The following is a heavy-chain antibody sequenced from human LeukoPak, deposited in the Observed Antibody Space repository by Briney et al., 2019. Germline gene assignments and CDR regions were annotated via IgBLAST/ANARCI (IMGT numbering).Heavy chain of an antibody. CDR2: INHSGST. J-gene: IGHJ3*02. V-gene: IGHV4-34*01. Sequence: SETLSLTCAVYGGSFSGYYWSWIRQPPGKGLEWIGEINHSGSTNYNPSLKGRVTISVDTSKNQFSLKLSSVPAADTAVYYCAREIAGARGAFDIWGQGTMVTVSS. D-gene: IGHD1-26*01. CDR3: AREIAGARGAFDI. CDR1: GGSFSGYY.